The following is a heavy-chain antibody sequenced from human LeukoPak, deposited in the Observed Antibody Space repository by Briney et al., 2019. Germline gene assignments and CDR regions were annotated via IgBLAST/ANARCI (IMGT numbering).Heavy chain of an antibody. CDR3: ARTMVRGVIITEQRSLNWFDP. D-gene: IGHD3-10*01. V-gene: IGHV1-69*04. CDR2: IIPILGIA. Sequence: ASVKVSCKASGGTFSSYAISWVRQAPGQGLEWMGRIIPILGIANYAQKFQGRVTITADKSTSTAYMELSSLRSEDTAVYYCARTMVRGVIITEQRSLNWFDPWGQGTLVTVSS. J-gene: IGHJ5*02. CDR1: GGTFSSYA.